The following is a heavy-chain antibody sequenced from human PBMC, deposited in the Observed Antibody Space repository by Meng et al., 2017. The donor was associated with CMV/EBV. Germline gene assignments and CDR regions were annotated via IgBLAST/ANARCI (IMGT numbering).Heavy chain of an antibody. CDR1: GFTVSSNY. Sequence: EGEVVGSGGGLVQPGGSLGLSCAASGFTVSSNYMSWVRQAPGKGLEWVSVIYSGGSTYYADSVKGRFTISRDNSKNTLYLQMNSLRAEDTAVYYCLLVFGRGVIDYWGQGTLVTVSS. V-gene: IGHV3-66*01. CDR2: IYSGGST. CDR3: LLVFGRGVIDY. D-gene: IGHD3-3*02. J-gene: IGHJ4*02.